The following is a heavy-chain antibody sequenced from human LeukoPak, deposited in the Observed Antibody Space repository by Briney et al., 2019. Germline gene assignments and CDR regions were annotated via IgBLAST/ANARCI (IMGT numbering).Heavy chain of an antibody. CDR1: GGTFTSYT. CDR3: ARDAGATPRSGMDV. CDR2: IIPILGIA. V-gene: IGHV1-69*04. D-gene: IGHD1-26*01. J-gene: IGHJ6*02. Sequence: RASVTVSFTASGGTFTSYTISWVRQAPGQGLEWMGRIIPILGIANYAQKFQGRVTITADKSTSTAYMELSSLRSEDTAVYYCARDAGATPRSGMDVWGQGTTVTVSS.